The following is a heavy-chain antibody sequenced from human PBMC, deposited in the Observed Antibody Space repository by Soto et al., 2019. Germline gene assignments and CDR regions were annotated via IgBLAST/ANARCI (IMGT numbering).Heavy chain of an antibody. Sequence: ASVKVSCKASGYTFSDNYLHWVRQAPGQGLEWMAYINPISGGTTYAQKFQGRVTVTRDTSTNTAYMDLRRLTSDDTAIYYCVRNGEKWSDCFDSWGQGTLVTVSS. CDR3: VRNGEKWSDCFDS. J-gene: IGHJ4*02. D-gene: IGHD1-26*01. CDR1: GYTFSDNY. CDR2: INPISGGT. V-gene: IGHV1-2*02.